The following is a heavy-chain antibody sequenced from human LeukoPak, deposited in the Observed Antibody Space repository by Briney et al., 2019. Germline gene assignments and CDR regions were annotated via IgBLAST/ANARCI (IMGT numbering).Heavy chain of an antibody. D-gene: IGHD3-10*02. V-gene: IGHV3-11*04. Sequence: GGSLRLSCAASGFTFSDYYMSWIRQAPGKGLEWVSYISTSGTTIYYADAVKGRFTISRDNAKNSLYLQMNSLRAEDTAVYYCAELGITMIGGVWGKGTTVTISS. J-gene: IGHJ6*04. CDR1: GFTFSDYY. CDR2: ISTSGTTI. CDR3: AELGITMIGGV.